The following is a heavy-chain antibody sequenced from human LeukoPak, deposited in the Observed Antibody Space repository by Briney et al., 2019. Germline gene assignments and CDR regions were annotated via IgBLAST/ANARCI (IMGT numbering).Heavy chain of an antibody. CDR2: IYYSGTT. J-gene: IGHJ4*02. CDR1: GGSIGYDY. D-gene: IGHD3-10*01. V-gene: IGHV4-59*12. Sequence: SETLSLTCTLSGGSIGYDYWSWIRQPPGKGLEWIGYIYYSGTTNYYPSLKSRVTISVDTSKNRFSLQLSSVTAADTAVYYCARKLLPINFDYWGQGTLVTVSS. CDR3: ARKLLPINFDY.